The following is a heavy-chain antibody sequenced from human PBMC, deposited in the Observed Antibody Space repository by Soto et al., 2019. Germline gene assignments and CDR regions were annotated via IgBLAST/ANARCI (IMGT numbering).Heavy chain of an antibody. CDR2: VSPKSGNT. Sequence: QIQLAQSGAEVKKPGASVKVSCKASGYNFFDYGVSWVRQAPGQGLGWMGWVSPKSGNTDYARKVQSRVTMTTDTATRTAYMELSGLRSDDTAVYYCARGRTVSSIGPLLVWGQGTLGSVSS. CDR3: ARGRTVSSIGPLLV. V-gene: IGHV1-18*01. D-gene: IGHD1-1*01. J-gene: IGHJ1*01. CDR1: GYNFFDYG.